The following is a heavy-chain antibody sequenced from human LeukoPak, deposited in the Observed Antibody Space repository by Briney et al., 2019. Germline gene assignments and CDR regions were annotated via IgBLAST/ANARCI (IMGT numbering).Heavy chain of an antibody. CDR3: AREFSPEDAFNL. Sequence: GGSLRLSCTASGFTLTNNWMHWVRQVPGKGLEWVSRVNTYGTNTNYADSVRGRFTISRDNAKNTLYLQMDSLRAEDSAIYYCAREFSPEDAFNLWGQGTRVTVSS. J-gene: IGHJ3*01. CDR2: VNTYGTNT. CDR1: GFTLTNNW. V-gene: IGHV3-74*01.